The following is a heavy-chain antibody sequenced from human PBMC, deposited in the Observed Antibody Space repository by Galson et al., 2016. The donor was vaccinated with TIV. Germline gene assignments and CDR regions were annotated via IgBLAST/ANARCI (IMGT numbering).Heavy chain of an antibody. CDR1: DGSISTHF. D-gene: IGHD3-9*01. CDR2: TSYNGTT. J-gene: IGHJ6*02. Sequence: TLSLTCTVSDGSISTHFWNWIRQPPGKGLEWIGYTSYNGTTNYNPSLRGRVSMSLDTSKNQFSLKVTSVTAADTAVYYCARCWGNDNVFTGPVLWGMDVWGQGTSVTVSS. CDR3: ARCWGNDNVFTGPVLWGMDV. V-gene: IGHV4-59*11.